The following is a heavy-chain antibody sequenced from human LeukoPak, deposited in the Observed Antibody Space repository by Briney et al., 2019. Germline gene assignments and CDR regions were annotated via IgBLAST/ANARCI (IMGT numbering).Heavy chain of an antibody. CDR3: ARDRGFVDV. D-gene: IGHD3-10*01. CDR1: GGSISSGSYY. Sequence: TSETLSLTCTVSGGSISSGSYYWSWIRQPAGKGLEWIGRIYTSGSTNYNPSLKSRVTISVDTSKNQFSLKLSSVTAADTAVYYCARDRGFVDVWGKGTTVTVSS. V-gene: IGHV4-61*02. J-gene: IGHJ6*04. CDR2: IYTSGST.